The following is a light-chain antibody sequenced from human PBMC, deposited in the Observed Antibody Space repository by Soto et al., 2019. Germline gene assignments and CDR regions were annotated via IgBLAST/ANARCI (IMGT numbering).Light chain of an antibody. CDR2: GAS. CDR3: QQYNNWPPIT. V-gene: IGKV3-15*01. J-gene: IGKJ5*01. Sequence: EITLTQSPGTLYLSPGEGATLSCRASQSVSSNLAWYQQKPGQAPRLLIYGASTRATGIPARFSGSGSGTEFTLTISSLQSEDFAVYYCQQYNNWPPITFGQGTRLEI. CDR1: QSVSSN.